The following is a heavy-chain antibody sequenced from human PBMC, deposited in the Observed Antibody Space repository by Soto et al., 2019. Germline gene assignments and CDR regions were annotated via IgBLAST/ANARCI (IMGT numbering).Heavy chain of an antibody. Sequence: GGSLRLSCAASGFTFSSYWMHWVRQAPGKGLVWVSRINSDGSSTSYADSVKGRFTISRDNAKNTLYLQMNSLRAEDTAVYYCARDSPGSYYDFWSGRTTRPTGFPDYWGQGTLVTVSS. D-gene: IGHD3-3*01. CDR3: ARDSPGSYYDFWSGRTTRPTGFPDY. J-gene: IGHJ4*02. CDR2: INSDGSST. V-gene: IGHV3-74*01. CDR1: GFTFSSYW.